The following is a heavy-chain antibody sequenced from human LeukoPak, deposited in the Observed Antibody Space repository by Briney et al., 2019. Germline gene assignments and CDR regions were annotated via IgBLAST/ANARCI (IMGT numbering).Heavy chain of an antibody. J-gene: IGHJ4*02. Sequence: ASVKVSCKASGYTFTSYYMHWVRQAPGQGLEWMGIINPSGGNTSYAQKFQGRVTMTRDTSTSTVYMELSSLRSEDTAVYYCARDRRRIAVAGTCPDYWGQGTLVTVSS. CDR1: GYTFTSYY. D-gene: IGHD6-19*01. CDR2: INPSGGNT. CDR3: ARDRRRIAVAGTCPDY. V-gene: IGHV1-46*01.